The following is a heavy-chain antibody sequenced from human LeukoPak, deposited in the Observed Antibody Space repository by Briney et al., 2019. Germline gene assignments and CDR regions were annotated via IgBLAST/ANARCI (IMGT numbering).Heavy chain of an antibody. J-gene: IGHJ4*02. CDR1: RFTLSGLV. Sequence: GGSLRLSCAASRFTLSGLVMHWVRQAPGKGLEWVAVIWFDGSQIKYADSVTGRFTISRDNSKNTLYLQMDSLRSEATAVYYCEKGGQNSFDYWGQGTLVTVSS. CDR3: EKGGQNSFDY. V-gene: IGHV3-33*06. CDR2: IWFDGSQI.